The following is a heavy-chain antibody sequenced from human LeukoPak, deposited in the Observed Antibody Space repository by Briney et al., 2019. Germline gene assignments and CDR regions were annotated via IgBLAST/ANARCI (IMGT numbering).Heavy chain of an antibody. CDR3: AKDRGDYTDWLDP. J-gene: IGHJ5*02. Sequence: GGSLRLSCAASGFIFSSFGMHWVRQAPGKGLEWVAFIRYDGSNKYYADSVKGRFTISRDNSKNTLYLLMNSPRPEDTAVYYCAKDRGDYTDWLDPWGQGTLVTVSS. CDR1: GFIFSSFG. D-gene: IGHD4-17*01. V-gene: IGHV3-30*02. CDR2: IRYDGSNK.